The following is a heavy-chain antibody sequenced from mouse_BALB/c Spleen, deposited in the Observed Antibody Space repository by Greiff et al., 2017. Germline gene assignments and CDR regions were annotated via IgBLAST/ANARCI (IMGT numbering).Heavy chain of an antibody. CDR1: GFTFSSFG. Sequence: DVMLVESGGGLVKPGGSLKLSCAASGFTFSSFGMHWVRQAPEKGLEWVAYISSGSSTIYYADTVKGRFTISRDNPKNTLFLQMTSLRSEDTAMYYCARSGGYYYAMDYWGQGTSVTVSS. CDR2: ISSGSSTI. CDR3: ARSGGYYYAMDY. J-gene: IGHJ4*01. V-gene: IGHV5-17*02. D-gene: IGHD3-1*01.